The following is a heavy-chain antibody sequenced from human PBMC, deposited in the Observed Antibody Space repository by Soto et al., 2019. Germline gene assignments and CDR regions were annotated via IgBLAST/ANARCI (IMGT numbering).Heavy chain of an antibody. Sequence: ASVKASCKASGYTFTGYYMHWVRQAPGQGLEWMGWINPNSGGTNYAQKFQGWVTMTRDTSISTAYTELRRLRSDDTAVYYCARARELQYYDYGMDVWGQGTTVTVSS. CDR3: ARARELQYYDYGMDV. CDR2: INPNSGGT. D-gene: IGHD1-26*01. CDR1: GYTFTGYY. V-gene: IGHV1-2*04. J-gene: IGHJ6*02.